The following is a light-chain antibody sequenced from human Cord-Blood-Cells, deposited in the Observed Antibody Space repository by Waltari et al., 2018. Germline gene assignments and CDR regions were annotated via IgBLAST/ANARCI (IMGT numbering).Light chain of an antibody. CDR3: QSYDSSLSGV. Sequence: QSVLTQPPSVSGAPGQRVTISCTGSSSNIGAGYDVHWYQQLPGTAPKLLIYGNSNRPAGGPDRFAGSKSGTSASLASAGLQAEDEADYYCQSYDSSLSGVFGGGTKLTVL. J-gene: IGLJ3*02. CDR1: SSNIGAGYD. CDR2: GNS. V-gene: IGLV1-40*01.